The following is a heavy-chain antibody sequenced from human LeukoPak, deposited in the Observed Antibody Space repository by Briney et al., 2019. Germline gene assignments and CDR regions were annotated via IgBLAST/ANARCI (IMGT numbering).Heavy chain of an antibody. Sequence: PGGSLRLSCTASGFTFSSYAMSWVRQAPGKGLEWVSAISGSGGSTYYADSVKGRFTISRDNAKNTVYLQMNSLRAEDTAVYYCARGGYSYGYLPDGRLEFWGQGALVTVSS. CDR3: ARGGYSYGYLPDGRLEF. V-gene: IGHV3-23*01. CDR1: GFTFSSYA. D-gene: IGHD5-18*01. CDR2: ISGSGGST. J-gene: IGHJ4*02.